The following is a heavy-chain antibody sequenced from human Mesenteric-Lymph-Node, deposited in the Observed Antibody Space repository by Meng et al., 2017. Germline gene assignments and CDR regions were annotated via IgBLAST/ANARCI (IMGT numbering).Heavy chain of an antibody. D-gene: IGHD3-22*01. CDR3: VRVVSTGWGGYFDL. J-gene: IGHJ4*02. CDR2: MSFDGGYE. CDR1: GFTFRNYG. Sequence: GESLKISCEASGFTFRNYGLHWVRQAPGKGLEWVAVMSFDGGYERYADSVKGRFIISRDKSKSTMFLRMDNLRVEDTALYYCVRVVSTGWGGYFDLWGQGTLVTVSS. V-gene: IGHV3-30*03.